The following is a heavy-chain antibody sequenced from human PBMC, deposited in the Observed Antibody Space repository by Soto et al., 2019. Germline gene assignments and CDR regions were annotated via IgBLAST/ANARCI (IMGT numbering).Heavy chain of an antibody. D-gene: IGHD2-21*01. CDR1: GYTFTSYG. Sequence: ASVKVSCKASGYTFTSYGISWVRQAPGQGLEWMGWISAYNGNTNYAQKLQGRVTMTTDTSTSTAYMELRSLRSDDTAVYYGARGFTVLWIASLRYYYYGMEVWGLETTVTVTS. V-gene: IGHV1-18*04. CDR3: ARGFTVLWIASLRYYYYGMEV. J-gene: IGHJ6*02. CDR2: ISAYNGNT.